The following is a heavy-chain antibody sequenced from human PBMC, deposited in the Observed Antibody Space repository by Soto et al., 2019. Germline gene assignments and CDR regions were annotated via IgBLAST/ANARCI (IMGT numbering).Heavy chain of an antibody. D-gene: IGHD6-13*01. CDR3: ARANQIAPKRNAFDI. J-gene: IGHJ3*02. Sequence: PSETLSPTCGDSIAPISRSFWSWLRQPPGKGLEWIGYLHYSGSTNYNPSLKSRVTTSVDTPQNQFSLSLSSVTAADTAVYYCARANQIAPKRNAFDIWGQGTLVTVSS. CDR2: LHYSGST. V-gene: IGHV4-59*01. CDR1: IAPISRSF.